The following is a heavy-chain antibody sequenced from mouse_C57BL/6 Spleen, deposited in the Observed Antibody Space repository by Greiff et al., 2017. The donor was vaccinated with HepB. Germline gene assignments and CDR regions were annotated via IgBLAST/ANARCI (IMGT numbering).Heavy chain of an antibody. CDR3: ARWGTGTGFDY. D-gene: IGHD4-1*01. CDR2: IYPGDGDT. CDR1: GYAFSSYW. V-gene: IGHV1-80*01. Sequence: VQLQQSGAELVKPGASVKISCKASGYAFSSYWMNWVKQRPGKGLEWIGQIYPGDGDTNYNGKFKGKATLTADKSSSTAYMQLSSLTSEDSAVYFCARWGTGTGFDYWGQGTTLTVSS. J-gene: IGHJ2*01.